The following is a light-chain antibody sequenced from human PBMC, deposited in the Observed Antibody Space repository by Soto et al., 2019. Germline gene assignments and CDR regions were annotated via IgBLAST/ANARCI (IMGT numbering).Light chain of an antibody. Sequence: QSVLTQPPSVSGAPGQRVTISCTGSSSNIGAGYDVHWYQQLPGTAPKLLMYGNINRPSGVPDRFSGSKSGTSASLAITGLQAEDEADYFCQSYDSSLSAVFGTGTKGTVL. CDR1: SSNIGAGYD. V-gene: IGLV1-40*01. J-gene: IGLJ1*01. CDR3: QSYDSSLSAV. CDR2: GNI.